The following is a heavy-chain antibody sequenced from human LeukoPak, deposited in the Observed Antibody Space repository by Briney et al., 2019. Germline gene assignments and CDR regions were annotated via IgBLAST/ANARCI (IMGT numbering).Heavy chain of an antibody. V-gene: IGHV4-59*01. CDR2: IYYSGST. Sequence: ASETLSLTCTVSGGPISSYYWSWIPQPPGKGLEWIGYIYYSGSTNYNPSLKSRVTISVDTSKNQFSLKLSSVTAADTAVYYCARGKKYGLNWFDPWGQGTLVTVSS. D-gene: IGHD2-2*01. J-gene: IGHJ5*02. CDR1: GGPISSYY. CDR3: ARGKKYGLNWFDP.